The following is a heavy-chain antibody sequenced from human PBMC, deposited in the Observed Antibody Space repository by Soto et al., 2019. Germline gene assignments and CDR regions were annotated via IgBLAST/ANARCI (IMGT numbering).Heavy chain of an antibody. J-gene: IGHJ4*02. CDR1: GGSINKHY. CDR2: IYYTGNT. CDR3: ARANWYSEY. Sequence: QVHLQESGPGLVKPSETLSLTCTVSGGSINKHYWSWIRQPPGKGLEWIGYIYYTGNTNYNPSLERRDTVSVDTPKYRVSLHLTSLPAADTAIYYFARANWYSEYCGQATLVTVSS. D-gene: IGHD7-27*01. V-gene: IGHV4-59*11.